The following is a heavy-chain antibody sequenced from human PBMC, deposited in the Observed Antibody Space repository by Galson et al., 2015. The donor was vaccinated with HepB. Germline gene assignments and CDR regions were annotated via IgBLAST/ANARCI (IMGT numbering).Heavy chain of an antibody. D-gene: IGHD6-19*01. CDR3: VRDPITCSGWLFPPTFDL. CDR1: KVECRYSH. CDR2: ITGGSTFR. J-gene: IGHJ4*02. Sequence: AIRLCCAASKVECRYSHWNWGRQAPVARGDWLSDITGGSTFRTYAASVNGRVTISRDNANNSPYLEMKNMRDDDTAVYFCVRDPITCSGWLFPPTFDLWGQGSLVTVSS. V-gene: IGHV3-11*05.